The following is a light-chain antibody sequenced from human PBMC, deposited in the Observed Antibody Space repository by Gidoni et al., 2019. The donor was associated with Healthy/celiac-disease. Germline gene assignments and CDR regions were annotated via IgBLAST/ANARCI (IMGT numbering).Light chain of an antibody. V-gene: IGKV3-11*01. Sequence: ATLSLSPGERATLSCRDSQSVSSYLAWYQQKPGQAPRLLIYDASNRATGIPARFSGSGSGTDFTLTISSLEPEDFAVYYCQQRSNWPFTFGQGTRLEIK. CDR1: QSVSSY. CDR2: DAS. J-gene: IGKJ5*01. CDR3: QQRSNWPFT.